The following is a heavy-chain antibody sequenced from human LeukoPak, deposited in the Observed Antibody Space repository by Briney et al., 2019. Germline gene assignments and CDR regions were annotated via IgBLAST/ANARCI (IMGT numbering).Heavy chain of an antibody. V-gene: IGHV3-23*01. D-gene: IGHD3-22*01. Sequence: GGSLRLSCAASGFTFSSYAMSWVRQAPGKGLEWVSVISGSGGSTDYADSVKGRFTISRDNAKNSLYLQMNSLRAEDTAVYYCARGPMYYYDSSGYFDYWGQGTLVTVSS. J-gene: IGHJ4*02. CDR1: GFTFSSYA. CDR2: ISGSGGST. CDR3: ARGPMYYYDSSGYFDY.